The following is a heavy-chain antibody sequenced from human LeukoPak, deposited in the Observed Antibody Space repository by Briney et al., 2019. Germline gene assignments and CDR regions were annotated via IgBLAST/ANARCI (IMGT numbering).Heavy chain of an antibody. CDR3: ARSLFPYYYDSSAYFPFDY. CDR2: IHYTGST. Sequence: MPSETLSLTCTVSGGSISSYYWTWSRQPPGKGLEWIGYIHYTGSTNYNPSLKSRVTISVDTSKNQLPLRLTSVTAADTAVYYCARSLFPYYYDSSAYFPFDYWGQGTLVTVSS. D-gene: IGHD3-22*01. CDR1: GGSISSYY. V-gene: IGHV4-59*01. J-gene: IGHJ4*02.